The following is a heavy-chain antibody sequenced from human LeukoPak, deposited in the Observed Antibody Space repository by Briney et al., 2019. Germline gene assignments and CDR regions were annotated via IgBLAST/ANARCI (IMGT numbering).Heavy chain of an antibody. CDR2: IYHSGST. CDR3: ARVERLVLADIREYYYYMDV. CDR1: GGSISSSHW. D-gene: IGHD6-19*01. J-gene: IGHJ6*03. Sequence: SGTLSLTCAVSGGSISSSHWWSWVRQPPGKGLEWIGEIYHSGSTSYNPSLKSRVTISVDTSKNQFSLKLSSVTAADTAVYYCARVERLVLADIREYYYYMDVWGKGTTVTVSS. V-gene: IGHV4-4*02.